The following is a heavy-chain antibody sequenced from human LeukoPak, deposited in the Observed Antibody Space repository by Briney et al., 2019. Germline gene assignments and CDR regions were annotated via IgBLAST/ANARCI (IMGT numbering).Heavy chain of an antibody. J-gene: IGHJ6*02. Sequence: SETLSLTCAVYGGSFSGYYWSWIRQPPAKGLEWIGEINHSGSTNYNPSLKSRVTISVDTSKNQFSLKLSSVTAADTAVYYCARGRGGSSWPLYYYGMDVWGQGTTVTVSS. CDR2: INHSGST. D-gene: IGHD6-13*01. CDR1: GGSFSGYY. CDR3: ARGRGGSSWPLYYYGMDV. V-gene: IGHV4-34*01.